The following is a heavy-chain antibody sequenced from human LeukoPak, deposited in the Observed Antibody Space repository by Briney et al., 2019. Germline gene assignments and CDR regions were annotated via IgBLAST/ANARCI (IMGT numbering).Heavy chain of an antibody. J-gene: IGHJ5*02. CDR1: GYTFTSYG. CDR3: AREYYDSSGYYP. V-gene: IGHV1-18*01. Sequence: ASVSVSCKASGYTFTSYGISWVRQAPGLGLEWMGWISAYSGNTNYAQKFQGRVTMTTDTSTSTAYMELRSLRSDDTAVYYCAREYYDSSGYYPWGQGTLVTVSS. D-gene: IGHD3-22*01. CDR2: ISAYSGNT.